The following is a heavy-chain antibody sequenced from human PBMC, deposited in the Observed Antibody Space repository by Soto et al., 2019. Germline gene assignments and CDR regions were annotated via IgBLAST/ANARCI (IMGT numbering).Heavy chain of an antibody. CDR2: VNGDGSSR. V-gene: IGHV3-74*01. J-gene: IGHJ3*01. CDR1: GFTFSNYW. CDR3: ARDNWNTV. Sequence: PGGSLRPSCADSGFTFSNYWMHWVRQAPGKGLVWVSRVNGDGSSRFYADSVKGRFTISRDNAENTVFLQMDSLRAEDTAVYYCARDNWNTVWGQGTVVTVSS. D-gene: IGHD1-20*01.